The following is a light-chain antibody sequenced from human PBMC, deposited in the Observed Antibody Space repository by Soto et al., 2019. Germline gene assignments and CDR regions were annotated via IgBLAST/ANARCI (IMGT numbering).Light chain of an antibody. Sequence: DIQMTQSPSSLSASVGDRVTITCRASQSISSYLSWYQQIPGKAPKLLIYPASSLQSGVPSRLRGSGYGTDFTLTISSLQPEDFATYYCQQSYSTPHTFGQGTKLEIK. CDR1: QSISSY. V-gene: IGKV1-39*01. CDR2: PAS. J-gene: IGKJ2*01. CDR3: QQSYSTPHT.